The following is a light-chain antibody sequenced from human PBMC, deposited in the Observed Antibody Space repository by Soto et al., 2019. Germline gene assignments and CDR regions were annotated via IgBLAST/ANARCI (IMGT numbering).Light chain of an antibody. Sequence: EIVLMQSPGTLPLSPGERATLSCRASHSVCTYLFWYQQKPGQAPRLLIYGASTRATGIPDRFSGSGSGTDFTLTISRLEPEDFAVYYCQQYGSSPQTFGQGTKVDIK. CDR1: HSVCTY. CDR3: QQYGSSPQT. V-gene: IGKV3-20*01. J-gene: IGKJ1*01. CDR2: GAS.